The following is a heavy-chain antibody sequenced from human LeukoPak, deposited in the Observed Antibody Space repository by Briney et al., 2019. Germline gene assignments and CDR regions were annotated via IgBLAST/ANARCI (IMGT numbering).Heavy chain of an antibody. V-gene: IGHV3-7*05. CDR3: ARDVGYDSSGSYPYYFDY. CDR2: IKQDGGEK. J-gene: IGHJ4*02. CDR1: RFSFSSYW. D-gene: IGHD3-22*01. Sequence: GGSLRLSCAASRFSFSSYWMAWVRQAPGKGLEWVANIKQDGGEKHYVDSEQGRFTISRDNAKNSLYLQMNSLRAEDTAVYYCARDVGYDSSGSYPYYFDYWGLGTLVTVSS.